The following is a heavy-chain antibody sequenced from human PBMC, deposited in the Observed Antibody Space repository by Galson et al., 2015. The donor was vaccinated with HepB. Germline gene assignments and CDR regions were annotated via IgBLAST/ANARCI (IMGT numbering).Heavy chain of an antibody. CDR3: AKVRRSGSYYYYYYGMDV. V-gene: IGHV3-23*01. D-gene: IGHD1-26*01. CDR2: ISGSGGST. Sequence: SLRLSCAASGFTFSSYAMSWVRQAPGKGLEWVSAISGSGGSTYYADSVKGRFTISRDNSKNTLYLQMNSLRAEDTAVYYCAKVRRSGSYYYYYYGMDVWGQGTTVTVSS. CDR1: GFTFSSYA. J-gene: IGHJ6*02.